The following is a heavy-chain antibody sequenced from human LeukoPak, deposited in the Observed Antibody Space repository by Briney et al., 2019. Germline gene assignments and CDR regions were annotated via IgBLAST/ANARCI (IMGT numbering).Heavy chain of an antibody. CDR1: GYTFTDNY. D-gene: IGHD1-26*01. CDR2: INPNGGGT. Sequence: AASVKVSCKTPGYTFTDNYMHWVRQAPGQGLEWMGWINPNGGGTNYAQKFQDRVTMTRDTSISTAYMELSSLRSDDTAVYSCARGSPVGATTGLHSWGQGTLVTVSS. CDR3: ARGSPVGATTGLHS. J-gene: IGHJ4*02. V-gene: IGHV1-2*02.